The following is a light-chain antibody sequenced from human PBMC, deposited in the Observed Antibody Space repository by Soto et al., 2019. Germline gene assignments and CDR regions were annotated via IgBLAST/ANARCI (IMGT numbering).Light chain of an antibody. Sequence: DIRMTQSPSSLSASVGDSVTITCRASQSISIYLNWYQQKPGKAPKLLISGASTLQSGVPSRFSGGGSGTDFTLTIISLQPEDFATYYCQQSYRTVITFGQGTRLEIK. CDR1: QSISIY. J-gene: IGKJ5*01. CDR2: GAS. CDR3: QQSYRTVIT. V-gene: IGKV1-39*01.